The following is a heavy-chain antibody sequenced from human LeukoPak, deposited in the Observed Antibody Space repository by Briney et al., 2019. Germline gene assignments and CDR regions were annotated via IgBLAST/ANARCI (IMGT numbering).Heavy chain of an antibody. CDR2: INHSGST. CDR3: ARGRYSSRFNWFDP. D-gene: IGHD6-13*01. J-gene: IGHJ5*02. Sequence: SETLSLTCAVYGGSFSGYYWSWIRQPPGKGLEWIGEINHSGSTNYNPSLKSRVTISVDTSKNQFSLKLSSVTAADTAVYYCARGRYSSRFNWFDPWGQGTPVTVSS. CDR1: GGSFSGYY. V-gene: IGHV4-34*01.